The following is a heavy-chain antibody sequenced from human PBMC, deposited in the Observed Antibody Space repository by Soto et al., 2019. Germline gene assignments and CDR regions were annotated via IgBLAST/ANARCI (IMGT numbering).Heavy chain of an antibody. J-gene: IGHJ5*02. CDR3: IRDPYGST. CDR1: GFTFSTAW. D-gene: IGHD3-10*01. V-gene: IGHV3-15*01. CDR2: IKTTSDGGTI. Sequence: EVQLVESGGGLVKPGESLRLSCAASGFTFSTAWMTWVRQAPGRGLEWVARIKTTSDGGTIHYAAPVKGRFTISRDDSKDTLFLPMNSLKIEDTALYYCIRDPYGSTWGQGTLVTVSS.